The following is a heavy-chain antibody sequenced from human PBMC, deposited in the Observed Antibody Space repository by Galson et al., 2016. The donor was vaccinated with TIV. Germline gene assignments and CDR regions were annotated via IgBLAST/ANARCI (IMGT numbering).Heavy chain of an antibody. CDR1: GHSLNELV. CDR2: FDPEVSKT. Sequence: SVKVSCKVSGHSLNELVIHWVRQAPGKGLEWMGGFDPEVSKTVYAQMLQGRVTMAADTSRNTAYMELGSLRFEDTAVDYCATVAWFPGLSLDNWGQGTLVTVAS. D-gene: IGHD2/OR15-2a*01. J-gene: IGHJ4*02. CDR3: ATVAWFPGLSLDN. V-gene: IGHV1-24*01.